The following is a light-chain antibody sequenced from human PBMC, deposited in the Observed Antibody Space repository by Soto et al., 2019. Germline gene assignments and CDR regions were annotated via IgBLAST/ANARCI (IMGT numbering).Light chain of an antibody. Sequence: QSALTQPASVSGSPGQSIAISRTGTSSDVGAYNYVSWYQHHPGKAPNLMIYDVSNRPSGVSNRFSGSKSGNTASLTISGLQAEDEADYYCSSYTSTSTLYVFGTGTKVTVL. V-gene: IGLV2-14*03. J-gene: IGLJ1*01. CDR2: DVS. CDR1: SSDVGAYNY. CDR3: SSYTSTSTLYV.